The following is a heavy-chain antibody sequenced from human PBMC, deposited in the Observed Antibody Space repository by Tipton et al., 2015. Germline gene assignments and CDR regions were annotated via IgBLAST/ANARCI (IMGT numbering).Heavy chain of an antibody. D-gene: IGHD6-19*01. CDR3: VRDSGPFSSGWFDY. V-gene: IGHV4-30-4*01. CDR2: IYYSGST. J-gene: IGHJ4*02. Sequence: TLSLTCTVSGGSISSGDYYWSWIRQPPGKGLEWIGYIYYSGSTYYNPSLKSRVTISVDTSKNQFSLKLSSVTAADTAIYYCVRDSGPFSSGWFDYWGQGTLVTVSS. CDR1: GGSISSGDYY.